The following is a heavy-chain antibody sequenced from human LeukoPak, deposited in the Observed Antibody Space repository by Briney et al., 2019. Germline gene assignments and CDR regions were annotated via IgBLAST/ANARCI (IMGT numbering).Heavy chain of an antibody. Sequence: GGSLRLSCEASGFTFSSYEINWARQPPGRGLEWVSYISVGGSIMYYADSVTGRFTISRDNAKNSLYLQMINLRVEDTALYYCARRSSGWYAFDIWGQGTMVSVSS. CDR3: ARRSSGWYAFDI. V-gene: IGHV3-48*03. CDR2: ISVGGSIM. CDR1: GFTFSSYE. D-gene: IGHD6-13*01. J-gene: IGHJ3*02.